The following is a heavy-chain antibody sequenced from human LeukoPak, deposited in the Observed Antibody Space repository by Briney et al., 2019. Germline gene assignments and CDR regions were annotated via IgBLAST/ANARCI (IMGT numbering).Heavy chain of an antibody. D-gene: IGHD6-13*01. CDR1: GFTFSSEW. CDR3: AAGYSSSWSTDY. CDR2: INSDGGST. Sequence: GGSLRLSCAASGFTFSSEWMHWVRQAPGRGLVWISHINSDGGSTHYGDSVKGRFTVSRDNAKNTLYLQMNSLRAEDTAVYYCAAGYSSSWSTDYWGQGTLVTVSS. V-gene: IGHV3-74*01. J-gene: IGHJ4*02.